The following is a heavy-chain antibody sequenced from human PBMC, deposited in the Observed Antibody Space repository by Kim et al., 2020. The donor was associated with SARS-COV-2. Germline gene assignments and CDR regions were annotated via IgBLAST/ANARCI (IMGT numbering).Heavy chain of an antibody. D-gene: IGHD6-13*01. CDR3: AKDRAAAGTVDY. CDR1: GFTFSSYS. CDR2: ISSSSSYI. V-gene: IGHV3-21*01. J-gene: IGHJ4*02. Sequence: WGSLRLSCAASGFTFSSYSMNWVRQAPGKGLEWVSSISSSSSYIYYADSVKGRFTISRDNAKNSLYLQMNSLRAEDTAVYYCAKDRAAAGTVDYWGQGTLVTVSS.